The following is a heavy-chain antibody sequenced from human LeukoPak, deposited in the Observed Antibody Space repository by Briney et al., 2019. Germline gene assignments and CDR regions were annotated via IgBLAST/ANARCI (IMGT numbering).Heavy chain of an antibody. CDR3: ARDHDGYKVYYYYGMDV. CDR1: GYTFTSYG. J-gene: IGHJ6*02. Sequence: ASVKVSCKASGYTFTSYGISWVRQAPGQGLEWMGWVSAYNGNTNYAQKLQGRVTMTTDTSTSTAYMELRSLRSDDTAVYYCARDHDGYKVYYYYGMDVWGQGTTVTVSS. D-gene: IGHD5-24*01. CDR2: VSAYNGNT. V-gene: IGHV1-18*01.